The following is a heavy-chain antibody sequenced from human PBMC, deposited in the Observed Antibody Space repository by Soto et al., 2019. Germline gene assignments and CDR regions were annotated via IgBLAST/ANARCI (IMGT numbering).Heavy chain of an antibody. J-gene: IGHJ4*02. V-gene: IGHV3-23*01. CDR3: AKVPPRLVGWARVYFDY. CDR2: ISGSGGST. Sequence: PGGSLRLSCAASGFTFSSYGMHWVRQAPGKGLEWVSAISGSGGSTYYADSVKGRFTISRDNSKNTLYLQMNSLRAEDTAVYYCAKVPPRLVGWARVYFDYWGQGTMVTVSS. D-gene: IGHD1-26*01. CDR1: GFTFSSYG.